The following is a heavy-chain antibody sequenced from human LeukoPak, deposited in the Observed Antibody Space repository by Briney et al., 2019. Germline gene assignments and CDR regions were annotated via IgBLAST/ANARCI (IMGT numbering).Heavy chain of an antibody. CDR3: ARDSCRGDCYPFDY. CDR2: IWYDGNNK. D-gene: IGHD2-21*02. J-gene: IGHJ4*02. V-gene: IGHV3-33*01. Sequence: GGSLRLSCAASGFTFSSYGMHWVRQAPCKELEWVAGIWYDGNNKYYADSVKGRFTISRDNSKNTLYVQMNSLRAEDTAVYYCARDSCRGDCYPFDYWGQGTLVTVSS. CDR1: GFTFSSYG.